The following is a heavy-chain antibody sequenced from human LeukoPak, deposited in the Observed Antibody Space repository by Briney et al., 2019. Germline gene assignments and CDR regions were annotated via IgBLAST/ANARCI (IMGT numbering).Heavy chain of an antibody. Sequence: GGTLRLSCAAAGFTFGTYGMSWVRQAPGKGLEWVSSISENASNTYYADSVKGRFTISRDNSKNTLYLQMNSLRAEDTAVYYCAKDSTYYFGSGRGLSYWGQGTLVTVSS. CDR2: ISENASNT. CDR3: AKDSTYYFGSGRGLSY. D-gene: IGHD3-10*01. V-gene: IGHV3-23*01. CDR1: GFTFGTYG. J-gene: IGHJ4*02.